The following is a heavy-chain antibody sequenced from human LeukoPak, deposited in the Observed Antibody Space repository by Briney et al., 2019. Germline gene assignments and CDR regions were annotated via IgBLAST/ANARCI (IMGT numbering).Heavy chain of an antibody. D-gene: IGHD6-13*01. CDR3: ARHRSLNRGSSWHVGHYYFDY. V-gene: IGHV4-59*08. CDR1: GGSFSGYY. CDR2: IYNSGST. J-gene: IGHJ4*02. Sequence: SETLSLTCAVYGGSFSGYYWSWIRQPPGKGLEWIWYIYNSGSTNYNPSLKSRVTISVDTSKNQLSLKLSSVTAADTAVYYCARHRSLNRGSSWHVGHYYFDYWGQGTLVTVSS.